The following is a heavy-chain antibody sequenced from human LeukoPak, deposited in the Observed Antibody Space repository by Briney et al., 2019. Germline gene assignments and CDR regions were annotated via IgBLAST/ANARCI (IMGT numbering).Heavy chain of an antibody. CDR3: ARDCRSTVAAKFYYYYYMDV. D-gene: IGHD2-15*01. CDR1: GGSFSGYY. V-gene: IGHV4-34*01. CDR2: INHSGST. Sequence: SETLSLTCAVYGGSFSGYYWSWIRQPPGKGLEWIGEINHSGSTNYNPSLKSRVTISVDTSKNQFSLKLSSVTAADTAVYYCARDCRSTVAAKFYYYYYMDVWGKGTTVTVSS. J-gene: IGHJ6*03.